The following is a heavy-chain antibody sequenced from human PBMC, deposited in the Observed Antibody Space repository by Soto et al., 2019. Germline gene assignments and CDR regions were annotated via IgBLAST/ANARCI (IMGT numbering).Heavy chain of an antibody. CDR2: IDPGSGTT. CDR3: ATDRVLAVAGNDY. CDR1: GYTFTSYF. J-gene: IGHJ4*02. D-gene: IGHD6-19*01. V-gene: IGHV1-46*01. Sequence: ASVKVSCKASGYTFTSYFIHWVRQAPGQGLEWMGIIDPGSGTTTYAQKFQGRVTMTEDTSTDTAYMELSSLRSEDTAVYYCATDRVLAVAGNDYWGQGTLVTVSS.